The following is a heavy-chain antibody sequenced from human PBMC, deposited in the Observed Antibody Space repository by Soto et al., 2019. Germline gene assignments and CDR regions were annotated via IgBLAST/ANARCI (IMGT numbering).Heavy chain of an antibody. J-gene: IGHJ3*01. Sequence: GGSLRLSCAASGFGFNYYAMTWVRQAAGKGLEWVSSVSANGAKARYSDSVKGRFTISRDNSKNTLHLQMDSLRAEDSATYYCAKDYGDYSGYDGFDVWGHGTLVTVSS. CDR2: VSANGAKA. D-gene: IGHD4-17*01. CDR3: AKDYGDYSGYDGFDV. V-gene: IGHV3-23*01. CDR1: GFGFNYYA.